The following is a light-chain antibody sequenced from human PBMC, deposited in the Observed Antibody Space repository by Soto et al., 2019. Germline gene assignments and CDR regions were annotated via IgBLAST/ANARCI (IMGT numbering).Light chain of an antibody. CDR3: QQCHRPC. CDR2: DGL. Sequence: DFQMTQSPSTLSSSPGDTVTITCRATQNINYWRALYQQKPVKAPRLLISDGLTLESGVPSRFSGSGSGTEYNLTITSLDPDDFGSYYCQQCHRPCFGQGTKLEIK. CDR1: QNINYW. V-gene: IGKV1-5*01. J-gene: IGKJ2*03.